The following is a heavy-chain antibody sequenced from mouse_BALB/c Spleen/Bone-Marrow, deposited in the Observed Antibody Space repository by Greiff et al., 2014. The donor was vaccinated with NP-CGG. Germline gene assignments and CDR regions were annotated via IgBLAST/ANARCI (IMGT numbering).Heavy chain of an antibody. CDR3: ARDYGRTAWFAY. J-gene: IGHJ3*01. CDR1: GFNIKDTY. V-gene: IGHV14-3*02. D-gene: IGHD1-1*01. Sequence: EVQLQQSGAELVKPGASVKLSYTASGFNIKDTYIHWVKQRPEQGLEWIGGIDPANGNTKYDPKFKGKATITADTSSDTAYLQLSMLPSEDTSVYYGARDYGRTAWFAYWGQGTLVTVSA. CDR2: IDPANGNT.